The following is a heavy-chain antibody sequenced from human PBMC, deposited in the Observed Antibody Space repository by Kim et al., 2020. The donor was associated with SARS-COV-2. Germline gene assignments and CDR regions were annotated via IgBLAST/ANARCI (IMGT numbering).Heavy chain of an antibody. CDR3: ARGHSNYYYYGMDV. V-gene: IGHV4-34*01. CDR2: INHSGST. D-gene: IGHD2-21*01. J-gene: IGHJ6*02. CDR1: GGSFSGYY. Sequence: SETLSLTCAVYGGSFSGYYWSWIRQPPGKGLEWIGEINHSGSTNYNPSLKSRVTISVDTSKNQFSLKLSSVTAADTAVYYCARGHSNYYYYGMDVWGHGT.